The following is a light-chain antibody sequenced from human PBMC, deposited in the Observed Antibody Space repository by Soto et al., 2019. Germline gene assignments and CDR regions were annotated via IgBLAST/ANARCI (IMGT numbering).Light chain of an antibody. Sequence: EIVMTQSPGTLSLSPGERATISCRASQVICSRYLAWYHQKSGQAPRILIYGASSRATGIPDRFSGSGSGTDFTLTISRLEPEDYGVYYCQQFGSSIPHTFGQGTKLEIK. CDR2: GAS. V-gene: IGKV3-20*01. CDR1: QVICSRY. CDR3: QQFGSSIPHT. J-gene: IGKJ2*01.